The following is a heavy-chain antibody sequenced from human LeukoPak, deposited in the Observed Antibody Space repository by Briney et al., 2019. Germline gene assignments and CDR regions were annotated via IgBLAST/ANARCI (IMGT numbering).Heavy chain of an antibody. J-gene: IGHJ4*02. V-gene: IGHV6-1*01. CDR3: ARGWEPYSSSLDY. CDR1: GDSVSSNSAA. D-gene: IGHD6-13*01. CDR2: TYFRSQWYN. Sequence: SQTLSLTCAISGDSVSSNSAAWSWIRQSPSRGLEWLGRTYFRSQWYNDYAVSVKSRITINPDTSKNQFSLQLNSVTPEDTAVYYCARGWEPYSSSLDYWGQGTLVTVSS.